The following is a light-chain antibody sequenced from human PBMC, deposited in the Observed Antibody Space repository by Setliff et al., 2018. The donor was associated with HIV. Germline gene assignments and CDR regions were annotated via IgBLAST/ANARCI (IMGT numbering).Light chain of an antibody. V-gene: IGLV3-21*03. J-gene: IGLJ1*01. CDR2: DNS. Sequence: SYELTQPPSVSVAPGKTARITCGVNNIESKSVHWYQQKPGQAPVLVVYDNSDRPSGIPERFSGSNSGNTATLTISRVEAGDEADYYCQVWDNNSDHYVFGTGTKVTVL. CDR3: QVWDNNSDHYV. CDR1: NIESKS.